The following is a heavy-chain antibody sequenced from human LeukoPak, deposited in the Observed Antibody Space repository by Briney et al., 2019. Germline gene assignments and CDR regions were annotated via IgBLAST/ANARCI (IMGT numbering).Heavy chain of an antibody. J-gene: IGHJ5*02. CDR2: IYYSGST. Sequence: PSQTLPLTCTVSGGSISSGGYYWSWIRQHPGKGLEWIGYIYYSGSTYYNPSLKSRVTISVDTSKNQFSLKLSSVTAADTAVYYCARETTQDSSGYYYSNWFDPWGQGTLVTVSS. CDR1: GGSISSGGYY. V-gene: IGHV4-31*03. CDR3: ARETTQDSSGYYYSNWFDP. D-gene: IGHD3-22*01.